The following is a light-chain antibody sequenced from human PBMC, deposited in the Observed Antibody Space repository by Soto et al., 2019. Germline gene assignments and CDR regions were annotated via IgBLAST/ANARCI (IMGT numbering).Light chain of an antibody. CDR1: QSINSRY. V-gene: IGKV3-20*01. J-gene: IGKJ3*01. CDR3: QQFGSSPGFT. CDR2: GAS. Sequence: SPGERATLSCRASQSINSRYLAWYQQKPGQAPRLLIYGASSRATGIPDRFSGSGSGIDFTLTISRLEPEDFAVYYCQQFGSSPGFTFGPGTIVDIK.